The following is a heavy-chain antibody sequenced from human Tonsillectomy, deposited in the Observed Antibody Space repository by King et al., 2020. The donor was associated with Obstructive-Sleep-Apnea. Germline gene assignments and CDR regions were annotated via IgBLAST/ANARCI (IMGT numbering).Heavy chain of an antibody. CDR1: GGSISSYY. V-gene: IGHV4-59*01. CDR3: ARRTGWYPGAFDI. D-gene: IGHD6-19*01. J-gene: IGHJ3*02. CDR2: IYYSGST. Sequence: VQLQESGPGLVKPSETLSLTCTVSGGSISSYYWSWIRQPPGKGLEWIGYIYYSGSTNYNPSLKSRVTISVDTSKNQFSLKLSSVTAADTAVYYCARRTGWYPGAFDIWGQGTMVTVSS.